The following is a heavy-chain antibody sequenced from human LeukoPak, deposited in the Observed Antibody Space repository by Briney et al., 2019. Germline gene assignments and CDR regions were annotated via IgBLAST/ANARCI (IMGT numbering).Heavy chain of an antibody. V-gene: IGHV1-18*01. CDR1: GYTFTKYG. D-gene: IGHD3-10*01. Sequence: ASVKVSCKASGYTFTKYGIAWVRQAPGQGLEWMGWISTYNGDTYYAQKVQGRVTMTTDTSTTTAYMELRSLRSDDTAVYYCARTPNYGSGSLFFWFDSCGQGTLVTVSS. CDR2: ISTYNGDT. CDR3: ARTPNYGSGSLFFWFDS. J-gene: IGHJ5*01.